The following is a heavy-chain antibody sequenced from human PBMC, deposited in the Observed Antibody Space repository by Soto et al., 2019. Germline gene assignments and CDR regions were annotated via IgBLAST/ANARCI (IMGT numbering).Heavy chain of an antibody. CDR2: IIPMFATT. CDR3: ARGRDIVVVPAHRGYYYMDV. J-gene: IGHJ6*03. V-gene: IGHV1-69*13. D-gene: IGHD2-2*01. Sequence: ASVKVSCKAAGCTFSDYSLSWVRQAPGQGLEWMGGIIPMFATTNYAQKFQGRVTITADDSATTAHMELSSLRSEDTAVYYCARGRDIVVVPAHRGYYYMDVWGKGTTVTVSS. CDR1: GCTFSDYS.